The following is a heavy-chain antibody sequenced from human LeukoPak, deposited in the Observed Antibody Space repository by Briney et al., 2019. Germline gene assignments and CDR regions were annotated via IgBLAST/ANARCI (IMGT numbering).Heavy chain of an antibody. D-gene: IGHD2-2*02. J-gene: IGHJ4*02. CDR1: GGTFSNYA. Sequence: SVKVSCKASGGTFSNYAISWVRQAPGQGLEWMGGIIPILGTANYAQKFQGRVTITADESTSTAYMELSSLRSEDTAVYYCARDRSPDCSSTSCYTSDYWGQGTLVTVSS. CDR3: ARDRSPDCSSTSCYTSDY. V-gene: IGHV1-69*13. CDR2: IIPILGTA.